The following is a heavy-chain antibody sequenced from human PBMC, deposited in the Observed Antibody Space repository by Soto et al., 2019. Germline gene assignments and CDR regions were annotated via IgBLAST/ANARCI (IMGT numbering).Heavy chain of an antibody. CDR2: THYRSKWYN. Sequence: SQTLSLTCVISGDSVSSNIVAWNWIRQSPSRGLEWLGRTHYRSKWYNDYAVSVKSRITINPDTSKNQFSLQLNSVTPDDTAVFYCARIRVGSEYGMDVWGQGTTVTVSS. CDR3: ARIRVGSEYGMDV. V-gene: IGHV6-1*01. D-gene: IGHD1-26*01. CDR1: GDSVSSNIVA. J-gene: IGHJ6*02.